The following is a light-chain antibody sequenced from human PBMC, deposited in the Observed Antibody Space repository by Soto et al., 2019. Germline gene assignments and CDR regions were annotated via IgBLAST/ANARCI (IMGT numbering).Light chain of an antibody. J-gene: IGLJ3*02. CDR2: EVT. CDR1: NSDIGGYNY. V-gene: IGLV2-14*01. CDR3: TSYTSRSTWV. Sequence: QSVLTQPASVSGSPGQSITISCTGTNSDIGGYNYVSWFQQHPGKAPKLIIYEVTNRPSGVSNRFSGSKSGNTASLTISGLQAEDEADYYCTSYTSRSTWVFGGGTKLTVL.